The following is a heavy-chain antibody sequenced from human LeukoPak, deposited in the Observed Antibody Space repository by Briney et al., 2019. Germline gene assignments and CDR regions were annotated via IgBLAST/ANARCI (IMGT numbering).Heavy chain of an antibody. CDR1: GGSVSSSGYY. J-gene: IGHJ4*02. D-gene: IGHD3-3*01. CDR2: ISDTGRT. CDR3: ARRGVGRITAY. V-gene: IGHV4-39*01. Sequence: SETLSLTCSVSGGSVSSSGYYWGWIRQSPGRGLEWIGSISDTGRTNYNPSLKSRVTISVDTSNNQFSLNLSSVTAADTAVYYCARRGVGRITAYWGQGTLVTVSS.